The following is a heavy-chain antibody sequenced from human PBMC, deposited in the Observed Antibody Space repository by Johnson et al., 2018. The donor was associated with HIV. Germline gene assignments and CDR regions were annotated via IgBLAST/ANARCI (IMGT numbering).Heavy chain of an antibody. D-gene: IGHD3-9*01. V-gene: IGHV3-7*05. Sequence: VQLVESGGGLVQPGGSLRLSCAASGFTFSSYWMSWVRQAPGKGLEWVANIKQAGREKYYVDSVQGRCTLSRDNAKNSRYLQMNSLRSEDTAVYYCARTARRYFVDAFDIWGQGTMVTVSS. CDR3: ARTARRYFVDAFDI. CDR2: IKQAGREK. J-gene: IGHJ3*02. CDR1: GFTFSSYW.